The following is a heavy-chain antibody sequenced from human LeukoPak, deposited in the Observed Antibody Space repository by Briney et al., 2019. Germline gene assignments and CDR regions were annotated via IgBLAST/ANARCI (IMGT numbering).Heavy chain of an antibody. CDR2: IYYTGST. Sequence: SDTLSLTCTVSGGSISSYYWSWIRQPPGKGLEWIGYIYYTGSTNYNPSLKSRVTISVDTSKNQFSLKLSSVTAADTAVYYCARGAGTTVTTKGAFVIWGQETMVTVSS. V-gene: IGHV4-59*07. CDR1: GGSISSYY. J-gene: IGHJ3*02. CDR3: ARGAGTTVTTKGAFVI. D-gene: IGHD4-17*01.